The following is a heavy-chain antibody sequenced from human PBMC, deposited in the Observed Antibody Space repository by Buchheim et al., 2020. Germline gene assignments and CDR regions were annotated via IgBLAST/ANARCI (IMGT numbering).Heavy chain of an antibody. J-gene: IGHJ4*02. CDR1: GGSFSGYH. Sequence: QVQLQQWGAGLLKPSETLSLTCAVYGGSFSGYHWSWIRQPPGKGLEWIGEINHSGSTNYNPSLKSRVTISVDTSKNQFSLKLSSVTAADTAVYYCARTLRRDYDFWSGYSTIDYFDYWGQGTL. CDR3: ARTLRRDYDFWSGYSTIDYFDY. CDR2: INHSGST. V-gene: IGHV4-34*01. D-gene: IGHD3-3*01.